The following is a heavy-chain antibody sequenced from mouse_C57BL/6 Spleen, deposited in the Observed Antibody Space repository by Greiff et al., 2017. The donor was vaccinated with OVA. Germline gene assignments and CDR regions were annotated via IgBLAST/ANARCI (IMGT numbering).Heavy chain of an antibody. D-gene: IGHD1-1*01. CDR3: AKGSSYWYFDV. J-gene: IGHJ1*03. V-gene: IGHV1-72*01. CDR1: GYTFTSYW. Sequence: SCKASGYTFTSYWMHWVKQRPGRGLEWIGRIDPTSGGTQYYEKFMSKATLTVDKPSSTSYMQLSSLTSEDSAVYYCAKGSSYWYFDVWGTGTTVTVSS. CDR2: IDPTSGGT.